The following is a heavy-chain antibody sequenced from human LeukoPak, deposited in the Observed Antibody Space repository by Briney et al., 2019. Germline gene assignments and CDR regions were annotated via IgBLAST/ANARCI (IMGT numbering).Heavy chain of an antibody. CDR3: ASSPFCSSTSCYRTHFQH. CDR2: ISSSGSTI. D-gene: IGHD2-2*01. Sequence: GGSLRLSCAASGFTFSSYEMNWVRQAPGEGLEWVSYISSSGSTIYYADSVKGRFTISRDNAKNSLYLQMNSLRAEDTAVYYCASSPFCSSTSCYRTHFQHWGQGTLVTVSS. J-gene: IGHJ1*01. CDR1: GFTFSSYE. V-gene: IGHV3-48*03.